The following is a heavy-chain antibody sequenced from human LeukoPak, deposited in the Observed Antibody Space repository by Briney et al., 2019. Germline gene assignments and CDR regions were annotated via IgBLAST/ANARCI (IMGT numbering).Heavy chain of an antibody. Sequence: GGSLRLSCAASGFTFSSAWMTWVRQAPGKGLEWVGHIKNKTHGGTTDYAAPVKGRFIISRDDSKNTLYLQMNSLRTEDTAVYYCARGFCSSTNCYQGPFDFWGQGTLVTVSS. D-gene: IGHD2-2*01. CDR2: IKNKTHGGTT. J-gene: IGHJ4*02. V-gene: IGHV3-15*01. CDR1: GFTFSSAW. CDR3: ARGFCSSTNCYQGPFDF.